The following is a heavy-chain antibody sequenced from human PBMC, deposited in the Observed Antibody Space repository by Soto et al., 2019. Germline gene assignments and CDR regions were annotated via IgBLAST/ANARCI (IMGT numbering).Heavy chain of an antibody. CDR3: ARLSALGI. V-gene: IGHV5-10-1*01. J-gene: IGHJ3*02. CDR1: GYSFSSFW. Sequence: PGESPKIPCKGSGYSFSSFWLNWVRQMPGKGLEWMGRIHPRDSETDYSPSFQGNVTNSIDNSINTAYLQWSSLKSSDTAMYNCARLSALGIWGQGTMVTVSS. CDR2: IHPRDSET.